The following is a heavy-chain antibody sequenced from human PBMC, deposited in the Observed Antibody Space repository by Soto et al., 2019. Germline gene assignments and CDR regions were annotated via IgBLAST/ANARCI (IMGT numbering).Heavy chain of an antibody. CDR3: AREGTRPSSSSPYYYYYYGLDV. CDR1: GYTFPDYV. J-gene: IGHJ6*02. D-gene: IGHD6-13*01. CDR2: INAGMGHT. V-gene: IGHV1-3*01. Sequence: GASVKVSCKASGYTFPDYVIHWVREAPGQRPEWMGWINAGMGHTKYSQKFQGRVSFTRDTSASTAYMELASLSSEDTAIYYCAREGTRPSSSSPYYYYYYGLDVWGQGTTVTVSS.